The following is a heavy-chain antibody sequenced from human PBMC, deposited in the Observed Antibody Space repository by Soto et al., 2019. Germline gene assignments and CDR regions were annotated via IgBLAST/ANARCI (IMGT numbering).Heavy chain of an antibody. CDR1: GFTFSSYS. CDR3: ARDGEYSSSVYFDY. V-gene: IGHV3-21*01. J-gene: IGHJ4*02. D-gene: IGHD6-13*01. CDR2: ISSSSSYI. Sequence: EVQLVESGGGLVKPGGSLRLSCAASGFTFSSYSMNWVRQAPGKGLEWVSSISSSSSYIYYEHSVKGRFTISRDNAKTSLYLQMTSLRAEDTAVYYCARDGEYSSSVYFDYWGQGTLVTDSS.